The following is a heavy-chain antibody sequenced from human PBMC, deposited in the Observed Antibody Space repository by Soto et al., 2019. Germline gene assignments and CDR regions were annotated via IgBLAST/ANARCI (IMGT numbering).Heavy chain of an antibody. CDR2: ISYSGST. J-gene: IGHJ4*02. CDR3: ARASPYGDYALDY. D-gene: IGHD4-17*01. CDR1: GGSINSYY. Sequence: PSETLSLTCAVSGGSINSYYCFWIRQPPGKGLQWIGYISYSGSTNYNPSLKSRPTISVDTSKNQFSLKLRSVTAADTAVYYCARASPYGDYALDYWGQGTLVTVSS. V-gene: IGHV4-59*01.